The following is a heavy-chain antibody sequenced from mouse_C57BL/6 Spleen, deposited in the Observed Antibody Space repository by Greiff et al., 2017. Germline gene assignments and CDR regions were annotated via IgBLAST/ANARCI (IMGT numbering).Heavy chain of an antibody. V-gene: IGHV5-16*01. D-gene: IGHD1-1*01. CDR2: INYDGSST. CDR3: ARGCYGSRNYFDY. CDR1: GFTFSDYY. J-gene: IGHJ2*01. Sequence: EVKLMESEGGLVQPGSSMKLSCTASGFTFSDYYMAWVRQVPEKGLEWVANINYDGSSTYYLDSLKSRFIISRDNAKNILYLQMSSLKSEDTATYYCARGCYGSRNYFDYWGQGTTLTVSS.